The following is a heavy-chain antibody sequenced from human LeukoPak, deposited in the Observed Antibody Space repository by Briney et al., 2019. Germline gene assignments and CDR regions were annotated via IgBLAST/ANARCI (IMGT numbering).Heavy chain of an antibody. CDR1: GFTFNNAW. J-gene: IGHJ5*02. CDR2: IKSKTYGGTT. Sequence: GGSLRPSCAAAGFTFNNAWMSWGRQAPGKGLEWISRIKSKTYGGTTEYAAPVKGRFTISRVDSESTLFLQMDSLTTEDTAVYYCTRDRFAWGQGTLVTVSS. CDR3: TRDRFA. V-gene: IGHV3-15*01.